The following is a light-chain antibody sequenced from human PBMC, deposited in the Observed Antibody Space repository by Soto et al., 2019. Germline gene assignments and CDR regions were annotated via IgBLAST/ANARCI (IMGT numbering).Light chain of an antibody. CDR3: QQHNDYPFT. V-gene: IGKV1-5*01. CDR2: HAS. Sequence: DIQMTQSPSTLSTSAGDRVTITCRASQSICGWLAWYQQKPGKAPKLLLYHASTLQSGVPSTSSGSGSGTDFTLPISSLQHDDCATYYCQQHNDYPFTFGQGKRLEIK. J-gene: IGKJ5*01. CDR1: QSICGW.